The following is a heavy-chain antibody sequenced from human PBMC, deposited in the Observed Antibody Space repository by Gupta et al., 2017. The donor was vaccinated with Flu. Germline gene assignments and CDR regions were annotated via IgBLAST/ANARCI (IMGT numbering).Heavy chain of an antibody. V-gene: IGHV3-7*01. D-gene: IGHD4-11*01. CDR3: ARDRAYNCFDY. J-gene: IGHJ4*02. Sequence: EVQLVAAGGGLVQPGGSLKLSCAASGFTFRRSWMPWVRQAPGKGLEWVANINEDGSTKNYVDSVMGRFTISRDNAKNSLFLQMDSLRAEDTAVYYCARDRAYNCFDYWGQGTLVTVSS. CDR1: GFTFRRSW. CDR2: INEDGSTK.